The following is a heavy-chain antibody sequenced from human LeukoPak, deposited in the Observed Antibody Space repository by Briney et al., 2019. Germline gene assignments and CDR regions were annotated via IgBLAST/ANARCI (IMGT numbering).Heavy chain of an antibody. Sequence: PGGSLRLSCAACGFTFSSYSMNLVRQAPGKGLEWVSSISSSSSYIYYADSVKGRFTISRDNAKNSLYLQMNSLRAEDTAVYYCARDFGGRITIFGVVITYFDYWGQGTLVTVSS. CDR1: GFTFSSYS. CDR2: ISSSSSYI. CDR3: ARDFGGRITIFGVVITYFDY. J-gene: IGHJ4*02. D-gene: IGHD3-3*01. V-gene: IGHV3-21*01.